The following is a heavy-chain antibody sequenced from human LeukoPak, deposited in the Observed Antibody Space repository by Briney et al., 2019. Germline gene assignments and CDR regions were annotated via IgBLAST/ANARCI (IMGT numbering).Heavy chain of an antibody. Sequence: TSETLSLTCTVSGGSISSYYWSWIRQPPGKGLEWIGYIYYSGSTNYNPSLKSRVTISVDTSKNQFSLKLSSVTAADTAVYYCARVVTMVRGVIPDAFDIWGQGTMVIVSS. CDR3: ARVVTMVRGVIPDAFDI. J-gene: IGHJ3*02. D-gene: IGHD3-10*01. CDR1: GGSISSYY. V-gene: IGHV4-59*01. CDR2: IYYSGST.